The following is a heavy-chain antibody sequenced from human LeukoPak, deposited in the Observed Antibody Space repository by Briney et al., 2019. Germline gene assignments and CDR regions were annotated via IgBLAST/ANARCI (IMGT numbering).Heavy chain of an antibody. Sequence: GGSLRLSCAASGFTVSSYYMNWVRQAPGKELEWVSVIYTGGGRYYADSVKGRFTISRDNAKNSLYLQMNSLRAEDTAVYYCAELGITMIGGVWGKGTTVTISS. J-gene: IGHJ6*04. CDR1: GFTVSSYY. D-gene: IGHD3-10*02. CDR2: IYTGGGR. CDR3: AELGITMIGGV. V-gene: IGHV3-53*01.